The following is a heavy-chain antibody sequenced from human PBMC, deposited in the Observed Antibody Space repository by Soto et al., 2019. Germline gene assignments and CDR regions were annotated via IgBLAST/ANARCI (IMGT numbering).Heavy chain of an antibody. Sequence: LSLTCTVSGGSISSGDYYWSWIRQPPGKGLEWIGYIYYSGSTYYNPSLKSRVTISVDTSKNQFSLKLSSVTAADTAVYYCARERYGSGSYYKARGGYYYYGMDVWGQGTTVTVSS. CDR2: IYYSGST. J-gene: IGHJ6*02. CDR3: ARERYGSGSYYKARGGYYYYGMDV. D-gene: IGHD3-10*01. V-gene: IGHV4-30-4*01. CDR1: GGSISSGDYY.